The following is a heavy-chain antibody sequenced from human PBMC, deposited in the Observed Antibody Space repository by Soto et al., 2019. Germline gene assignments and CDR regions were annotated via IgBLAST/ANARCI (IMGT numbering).Heavy chain of an antibody. D-gene: IGHD5-12*01. CDR2: IIPIFGTV. V-gene: IGHV1-69*12. J-gene: IGHJ2*01. CDR1: GGTFSNYP. CDR3: ARGNHRWLQWWYFDL. Sequence: QVQLVQYGAEVKKPGSSVKVSCKASGGTFSNYPISWVRQAPGQGLEWMGGIIPIFGTVNYAQKFQGRVTITADESTSTAYMELSSLRSEDTAVYYCARGNHRWLQWWYFDLWGRGTLVTVSS.